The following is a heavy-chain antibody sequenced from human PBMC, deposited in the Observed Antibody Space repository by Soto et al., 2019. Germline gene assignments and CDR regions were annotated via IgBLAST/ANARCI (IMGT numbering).Heavy chain of an antibody. D-gene: IGHD3-3*01. CDR1: GGSFSGYY. J-gene: IGHJ4*02. Sequence: SETLSLTCAVYGGSFSGYYWSWIRQPPGKGLEWIGEINHSGGTNYNPSLKSRVTISVDTSKDQFSLKLSSVTAADTAVYYCARRTYYDFWSGDILFDYWGQGTLVTVSS. V-gene: IGHV4-34*01. CDR3: ARRTYYDFWSGDILFDY. CDR2: INHSGGT.